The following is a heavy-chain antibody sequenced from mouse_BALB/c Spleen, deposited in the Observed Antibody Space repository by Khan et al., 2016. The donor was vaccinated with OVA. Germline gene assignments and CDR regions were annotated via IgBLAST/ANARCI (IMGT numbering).Heavy chain of an antibody. CDR2: IWSDGST. Sequence: VELVESGPALVAPSQSLSITCTISGFSLTNYGVHWVRQPPGKGLEWLVVIWSDGSTTYNSALKSRLSISKDNSKSKVFLKLNNLQTDDTAMYYCARQPYCHYYILDYWGKGTSVTVSS. D-gene: IGHD2-10*01. CDR1: GFSLTNYG. CDR3: ARQPYCHYYILDY. J-gene: IGHJ4*01. V-gene: IGHV2-6-1*01.